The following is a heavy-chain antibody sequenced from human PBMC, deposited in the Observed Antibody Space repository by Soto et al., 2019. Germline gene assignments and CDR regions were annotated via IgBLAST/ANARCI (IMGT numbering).Heavy chain of an antibody. CDR3: ARDRRVTRGGYYGMDV. V-gene: IGHV3-21*01. Sequence: GGSLRLSCAASGFTFSSYSMNWVRQAPGKGLEWVSSISSSSSYIYYADSVKGRFNISRDNAKNSLYLQMNSLRAEDTVVYYCARDRRVTRGGYYGMDVWGQGTTVTVSS. J-gene: IGHJ6*02. CDR2: ISSSSSYI. D-gene: IGHD2-2*01. CDR1: GFTFSSYS.